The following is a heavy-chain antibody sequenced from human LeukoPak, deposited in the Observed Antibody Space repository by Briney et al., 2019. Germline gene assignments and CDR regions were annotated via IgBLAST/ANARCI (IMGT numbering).Heavy chain of an antibody. D-gene: IGHD4-23*01. CDR2: IYYSGRS. V-gene: IGHV4-59*11. CDR1: GGSISSHY. Sequence: TSETLSLSCTVPGGSISSHYWNWIRQTPGKGREWIGYIYYSGRSNYNPFLKSRVTISVDTSKHQFSLKLSSVTAADTAGYYCARETMVVSPGRSDVFDIWGEGAMVTVSP. J-gene: IGHJ3*02. CDR3: ARETMVVSPGRSDVFDI.